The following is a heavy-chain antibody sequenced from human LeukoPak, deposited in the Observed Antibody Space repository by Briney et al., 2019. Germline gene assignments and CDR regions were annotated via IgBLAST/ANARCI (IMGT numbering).Heavy chain of an antibody. CDR3: AKEGGIWDYYFDY. CDR1: GFTFSSYS. Sequence: GGSLRLSCAASGFTFSSYSMNWVRQAPGKGLEWVSYISSSSSTIHYADSVKGRFTISRDNAKNSLYLQMNSLRAEDTAVYYCAKEGGIWDYYFDYWGQGTLVTVSS. D-gene: IGHD3-16*01. V-gene: IGHV3-48*01. J-gene: IGHJ4*02. CDR2: ISSSSSTI.